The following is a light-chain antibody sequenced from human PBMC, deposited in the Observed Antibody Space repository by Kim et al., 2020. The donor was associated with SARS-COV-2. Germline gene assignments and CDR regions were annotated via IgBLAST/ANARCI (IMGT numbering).Light chain of an antibody. CDR3: QQDNNWPPWT. CDR2: GAS. Sequence: EIVMTQSPATLSVSPGERATLSFRASQSVSSNLAWYQQKPGQAPRLLIYGASTRATGIPARFSGSGSGTEFTLTISSLQSEDFAVYYCQQDNNWPPWTFGQGAKVDIK. V-gene: IGKV3-15*01. J-gene: IGKJ1*01. CDR1: QSVSSN.